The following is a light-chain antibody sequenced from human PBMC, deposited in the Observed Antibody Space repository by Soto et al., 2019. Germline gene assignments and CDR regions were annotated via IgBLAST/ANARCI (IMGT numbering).Light chain of an antibody. Sequence: DIVLTQSPGTLSLSPGDRATLSCRASQSLGTAYLAWYQQRPGQAPQLLIYAAFTRATGTPDRFSGGGSGTDFTLTISRVEPEDFAVYYCQQYGRTLPWTFGQGTKVEIK. CDR3: QQYGRTLPWT. J-gene: IGKJ1*01. CDR1: QSLGTAY. V-gene: IGKV3-20*01. CDR2: AAF.